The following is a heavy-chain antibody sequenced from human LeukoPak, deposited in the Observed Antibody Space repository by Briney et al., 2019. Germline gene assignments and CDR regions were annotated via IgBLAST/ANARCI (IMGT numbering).Heavy chain of an antibody. Sequence: GGSLRLSCAASGFTLSSYAMTWVRQAPGKGLEWVSAISGGGGSTYYVDSVKGRFTISRDNSKNTLYLQMNSLRAEDTAVYYCAKVAQEALGSLDYWGQGTLVTVSS. CDR1: GFTLSSYA. V-gene: IGHV3-23*01. CDR2: ISGGGGST. CDR3: AKVAQEALGSLDY. J-gene: IGHJ4*02. D-gene: IGHD1-26*01.